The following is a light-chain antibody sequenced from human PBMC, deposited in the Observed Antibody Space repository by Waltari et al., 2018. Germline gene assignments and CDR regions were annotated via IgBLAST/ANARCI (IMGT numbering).Light chain of an antibody. Sequence: EIVMTQFPLSLPVTPGEPASISCRSSQSLLYSNGYNYLDWYLQKPGQSPQLLIYLGSSRASGVPDRFSGSGSGTDFTLKISRVEAEDVGVYFCMQSLQALRTYGQGTRLEIK. CDR3: MQSLQALRT. CDR2: LGS. V-gene: IGKV2-28*01. CDR1: QSLLYSNGYNY. J-gene: IGKJ2*01.